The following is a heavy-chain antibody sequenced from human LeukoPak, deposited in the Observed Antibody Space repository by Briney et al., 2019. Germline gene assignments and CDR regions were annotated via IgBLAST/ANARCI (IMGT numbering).Heavy chain of an antibody. V-gene: IGHV3-43*02. CDR2: ISGDGGST. CDR1: GFTFDDYA. Sequence: PGGSLRLSCAASGFTFDDYAMHWVRQAPGKGLEWVSLISGDGGSTYYADSVKGRFTIYRDNSKNSLYLQMNSLRTEDTALYYCAKDRYSSGWSPFDYWGQGTLVTVSS. CDR3: AKDRYSSGWSPFDY. J-gene: IGHJ4*02. D-gene: IGHD6-19*01.